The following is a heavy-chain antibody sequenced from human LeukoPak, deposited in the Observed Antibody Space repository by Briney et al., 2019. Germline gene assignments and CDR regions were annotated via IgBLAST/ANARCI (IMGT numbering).Heavy chain of an antibody. Sequence: PSETLSLTCAVYGGSFSGYYWSWIRQPPEKGLEWIGEINHSGSTNYNLSLKSRVTISVDTSKNQFSLKLSSVTAADTAVYYCARYSSSWYAFDYWGQGTLVTVSS. CDR3: ARYSSSWYAFDY. D-gene: IGHD6-13*01. CDR2: INHSGST. V-gene: IGHV4-34*01. J-gene: IGHJ4*02. CDR1: GGSFSGYY.